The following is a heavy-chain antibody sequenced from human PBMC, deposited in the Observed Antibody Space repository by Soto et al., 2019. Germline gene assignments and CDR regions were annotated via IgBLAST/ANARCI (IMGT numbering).Heavy chain of an antibody. Sequence: PSETLSLTCTVSGGSISSYYWSWIRQPAGKGLEWIGRIYTSGSTNYNPSLKSRVTMSVDTSKNQFSLKLSSVTAADTAVYYCAREDMDIVVVPSATRYNWFDPWGQGTLVTVS. D-gene: IGHD2-2*03. CDR1: GGSISSYY. CDR3: AREDMDIVVVPSATRYNWFDP. J-gene: IGHJ5*02. CDR2: IYTSGST. V-gene: IGHV4-4*07.